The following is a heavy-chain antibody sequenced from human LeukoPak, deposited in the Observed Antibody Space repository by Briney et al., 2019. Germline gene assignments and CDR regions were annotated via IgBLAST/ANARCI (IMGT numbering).Heavy chain of an antibody. J-gene: IGHJ6*03. CDR2: ISSGGSTI. V-gene: IGHV3-11*01. Sequence: GGSLRLSCAASGFIFSDYYMSWIRQAPGKGLEWLSFISSGGSTIYYADSVKGRFTISRDNAKNSLYLQMNSLRAEDMALYYCAKDAAGYYYYMDVWGKGTTVTVSS. D-gene: IGHD6-19*01. CDR3: AKDAAGYYYYMDV. CDR1: GFIFSDYY.